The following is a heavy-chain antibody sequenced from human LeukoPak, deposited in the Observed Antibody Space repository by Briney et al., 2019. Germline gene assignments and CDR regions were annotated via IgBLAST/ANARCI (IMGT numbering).Heavy chain of an antibody. D-gene: IGHD6-13*01. Sequence: GRSLRLSCEASGFTFDDYGLHWVRQAPGKGLEGVSTISWNSASVGYVDSVKGRFTISRDNAKKTLYLQMNSLRPEDTALYYCAKDYGYSSSWYDYWGQGTLVTVSS. CDR2: ISWNSASV. CDR3: AKDYGYSSSWYDY. CDR1: GFTFDDYG. J-gene: IGHJ4*02. V-gene: IGHV3-9*01.